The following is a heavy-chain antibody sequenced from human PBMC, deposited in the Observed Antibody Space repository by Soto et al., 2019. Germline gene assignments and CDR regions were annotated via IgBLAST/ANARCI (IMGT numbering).Heavy chain of an antibody. CDR2: IYYGGST. CDR3: AKNWNWGSLVH. Sequence: SETLSLTCTVSGDSLSTDYWSWILQSPGKGLEWIGFIYYGGSTNYNPSLKSRVTISVDTPKDQFSLKLSSVTAADTAVYYCAKNWNWGSLVHWGQGTLVTVSS. CDR1: GDSLSTDY. D-gene: IGHD7-27*01. J-gene: IGHJ4*02. V-gene: IGHV4-59*08.